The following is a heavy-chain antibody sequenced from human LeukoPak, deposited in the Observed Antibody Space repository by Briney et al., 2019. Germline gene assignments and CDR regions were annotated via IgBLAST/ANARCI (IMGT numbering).Heavy chain of an antibody. D-gene: IGHD5-18*01. CDR1: RFTFSSYP. V-gene: IGHV3-30*04. J-gene: IGHJ4*02. CDR3: ARGYSHGSATFDN. Sequence: GGSLRLSCAASRFTFSSYPIHWVRQAPGMGLEWVTLISHDGSKEYYADSVRGRFTISRDNSRNTLYLQMNSLRGADTAVYYCARGYSHGSATFDNWGQGILVVVSS. CDR2: ISHDGSKE.